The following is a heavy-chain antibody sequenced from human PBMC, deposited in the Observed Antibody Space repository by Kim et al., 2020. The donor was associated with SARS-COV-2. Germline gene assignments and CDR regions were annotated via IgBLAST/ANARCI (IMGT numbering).Heavy chain of an antibody. V-gene: IGHV3-30*02. CDR3: AKEGTSGTFPDY. J-gene: IGHJ4*02. D-gene: IGHD3-10*01. Sequence: YYVDSVKGRVNISRDNSKNTLFLHMFALGDEDTAVYYCAKEGTSGTFPDYWGQGTLVTVSS.